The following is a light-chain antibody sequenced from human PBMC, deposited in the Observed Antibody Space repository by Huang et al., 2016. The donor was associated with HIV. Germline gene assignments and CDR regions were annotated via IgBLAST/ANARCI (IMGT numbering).Light chain of an antibody. CDR3: QQRSSWYT. J-gene: IGKJ2*01. CDR2: DAS. CDR1: QSVSTY. V-gene: IGKV3-11*01. Sequence: EIVLTQSPATLSLSPGESATLSGRASQSVSTYLAWYQPKPGQAPRLLIYDASNRATGIPARFSCSGSGTDFTLTISSLEPEDFAIYYCQQRSSWYTFGQGTKLEIK.